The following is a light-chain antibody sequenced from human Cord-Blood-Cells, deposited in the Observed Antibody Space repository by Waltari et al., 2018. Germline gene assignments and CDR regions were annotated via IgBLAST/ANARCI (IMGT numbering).Light chain of an antibody. V-gene: IGLV2-23*01. Sequence: SALNQPASVSGSPGQSITISCTGTSSDVGSYNLVSWSQQPPGKAPKLLIYEGSKRPSGVSNRFSGSKSGNTASLTISGLQAEDEADYYCCSYAGSSTWVFGGGTKLTVL. CDR1: SSDVGSYNL. J-gene: IGLJ3*02. CDR2: EGS. CDR3: CSYAGSSTWV.